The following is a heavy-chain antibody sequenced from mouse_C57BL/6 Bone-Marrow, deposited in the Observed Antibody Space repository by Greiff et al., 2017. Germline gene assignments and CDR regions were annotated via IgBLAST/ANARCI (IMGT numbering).Heavy chain of an antibody. V-gene: IGHV1-55*01. Sequence: VQLQQPGAELVKPGASVKMSCKASGYTFTSYWITWVKQRPGQGLERIGDIYPGSGSTNYNEKFKSKATLTVDTSSSTAYMQLSSLTSEDSAVYYCARQQLRLRPFAYWGQGTLVTVSA. CDR3: ARQQLRLRPFAY. CDR1: GYTFTSYW. CDR2: IYPGSGST. D-gene: IGHD3-2*02. J-gene: IGHJ3*01.